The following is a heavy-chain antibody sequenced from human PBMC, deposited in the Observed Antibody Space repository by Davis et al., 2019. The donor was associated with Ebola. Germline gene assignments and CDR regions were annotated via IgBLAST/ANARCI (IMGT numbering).Heavy chain of an antibody. CDR2: IEHHGRT. CDR1: GASVSSSSYY. V-gene: IGHV4-61*01. J-gene: IGHJ2*01. Sequence: PSETLSLTCTVSGASVSSSSYYWTWIRQPPGKGLEWIGYIEHHGRTEYIPSLNNRVTISLDTSENQFSLKLTSVTTADTAVYYCARVPGDSVSTWFFDYWGRGTLVTVSS. CDR3: ARVPGDSVSTWFFDY. D-gene: IGHD3-10*01.